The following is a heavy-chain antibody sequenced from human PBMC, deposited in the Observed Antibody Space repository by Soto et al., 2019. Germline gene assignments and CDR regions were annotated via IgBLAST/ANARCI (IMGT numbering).Heavy chain of an antibody. CDR1: GFSLSTSGVG. Sequence: VSGPTLVNPTQTLTLTCTFSGFSLSTSGVGVGWIRQPPGKALEWLALIYWDDDKRYSPSLKSRLTITKDTSKNQVVLTMTNMDPVDTATYYCAHRRVSRSWGLVIMDWFDHWGQGTLVTVSS. D-gene: IGHD6-13*01. CDR3: AHRRVSRSWGLVIMDWFDH. CDR2: IYWDDDK. J-gene: IGHJ5*02. V-gene: IGHV2-5*02.